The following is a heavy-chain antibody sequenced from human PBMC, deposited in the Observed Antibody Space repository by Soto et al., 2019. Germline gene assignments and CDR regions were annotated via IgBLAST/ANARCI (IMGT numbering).Heavy chain of an antibody. Sequence: EAQLLESGGELIQPGGSLRLSCAASGFTYSSHGMSWVRQAPGKGLEWIAGLSRGGGSTYYADSVKGRFTISRDDSKNTLDLRMNSLRVEDTALYYCARDGQYRTDGLDIWGQGTMVSVSS. V-gene: IGHV3-23*01. CDR2: LSRGGGST. CDR1: GFTYSSHG. CDR3: ARDGQYRTDGLDI. J-gene: IGHJ3*02. D-gene: IGHD5-12*01.